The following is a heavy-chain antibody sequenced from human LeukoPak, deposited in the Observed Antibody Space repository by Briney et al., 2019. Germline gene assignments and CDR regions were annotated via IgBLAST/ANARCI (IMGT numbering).Heavy chain of an antibody. CDR1: GGSISSYY. Sequence: SETLSLTCTVSGGSISSYYWSWIRQPPGKGLEWVGYIYYSGSTNYNPSFKSRVTISVDTSKNQFSLKLSSVTAADTAVYYCARIGYCSGGSCYGDDYGMDVWGQGTTVTVSS. CDR2: IYYSGST. J-gene: IGHJ6*02. CDR3: ARIGYCSGGSCYGDDYGMDV. D-gene: IGHD2-15*01. V-gene: IGHV4-59*08.